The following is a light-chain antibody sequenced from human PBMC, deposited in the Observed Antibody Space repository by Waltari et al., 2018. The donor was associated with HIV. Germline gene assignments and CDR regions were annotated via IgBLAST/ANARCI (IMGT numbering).Light chain of an antibody. CDR2: WAS. CDR3: QQYYTVPPT. CDR1: RTVFYSPDNQNY. V-gene: IGKV4-1*01. J-gene: IGKJ4*01. Sequence: DIVMTQSPDSLAVSLGERDIINCTSSRTVFYSPDNQNYFAWYLQRPGQSPKVLIFWASTRAVGVPDRFRGSGSGTDFSLTLSSLQADDVGVYYCQQYYTVPPTFGGGTKVEI.